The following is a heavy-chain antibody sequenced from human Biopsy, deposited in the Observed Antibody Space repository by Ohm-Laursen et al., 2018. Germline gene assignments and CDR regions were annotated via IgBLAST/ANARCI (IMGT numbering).Heavy chain of an antibody. J-gene: IGHJ2*01. Sequence: TLSLTWTVSGDSISSYYWSWIRQPPGKGLEWIGYVYYTGSTDYNPSLQSRVTISVDTSKNHFSLRLRSVTPADTAIYYCARDRGYYSDRTVPGYFDPWGRGTLVTVSS. CDR1: GDSISSYY. CDR3: ARDRGYYSDRTVPGYFDP. V-gene: IGHV4-59*01. D-gene: IGHD3-22*01. CDR2: VYYTGST.